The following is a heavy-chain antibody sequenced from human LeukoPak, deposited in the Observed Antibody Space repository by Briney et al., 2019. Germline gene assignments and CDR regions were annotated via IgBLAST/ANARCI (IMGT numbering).Heavy chain of an antibody. CDR2: ISAYNGNT. Sequence: ASVKVSCKASGYTFTSYGISWVRQAPGQGLEWMGRISAYNGNTNYAQKLQGRVTMTTDTSTSTAYMELRSLRSDDTAVYYCARDGPAPYCSSTSCYGKGSGYYYYGMDVWGQGTTVTVSS. D-gene: IGHD2-2*01. CDR3: ARDGPAPYCSSTSCYGKGSGYYYYGMDV. V-gene: IGHV1-18*01. J-gene: IGHJ6*02. CDR1: GYTFTSYG.